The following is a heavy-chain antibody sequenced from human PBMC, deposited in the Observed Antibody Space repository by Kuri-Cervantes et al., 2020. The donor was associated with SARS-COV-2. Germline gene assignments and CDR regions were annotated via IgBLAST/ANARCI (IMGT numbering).Heavy chain of an antibody. CDR3: AREGGGYCSSSSCFSLDH. D-gene: IGHD2-2*01. V-gene: IGHV3-11*04. Sequence: LSLTCAASGFTFRDYYMSWIRRAPGKGLEWISYISISGSTKYYADSVRGRFTISRDNVKNSLFLQMTSLRAEDTAVYYCAREGGGYCSSSSCFSLDHWGQGALVTVSS. CDR1: GFTFRDYY. CDR2: ISISGSTK. J-gene: IGHJ4*02.